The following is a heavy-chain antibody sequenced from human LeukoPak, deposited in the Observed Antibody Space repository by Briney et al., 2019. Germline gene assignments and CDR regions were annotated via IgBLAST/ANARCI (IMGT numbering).Heavy chain of an antibody. J-gene: IGHJ4*02. CDR3: AKRFRGTSGLYYFDS. CDR2: IRGSGDST. CDR1: GFTFSTYA. D-gene: IGHD2/OR15-2a*01. V-gene: IGHV3-23*01. Sequence: GGSLRLSCSASGFTFSTYAISWVRQPPGKGLEWVSAIRGSGDSTYYAESVKGRFTISRDNSKNTLYLQMNSLRAEDTAVYYCAKRFRGTSGLYYFDSWGQGTLVTVSS.